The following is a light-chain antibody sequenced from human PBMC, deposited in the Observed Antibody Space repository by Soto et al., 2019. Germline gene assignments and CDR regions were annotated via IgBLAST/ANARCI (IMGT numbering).Light chain of an antibody. Sequence: QSVVTQPPSVSAAPGKKVTISCSGSSSNIGNNYVSCYQQLPGAAPRLLIYESNKRPSGIPDRFSGSKSGTSATLGITGLQTGDEADYYCGTWDSNLSAGVFGGGTKLTIL. CDR3: GTWDSNLSAGV. J-gene: IGLJ2*01. CDR1: SSNIGNNY. CDR2: ESN. V-gene: IGLV1-51*02.